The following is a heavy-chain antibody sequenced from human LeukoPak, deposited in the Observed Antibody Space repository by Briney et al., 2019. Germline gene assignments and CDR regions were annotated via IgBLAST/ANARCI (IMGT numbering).Heavy chain of an antibody. CDR1: GYSFTSYW. CDR2: IYPGDSDT. J-gene: IGHJ6*03. CDR3: ARSWFGGRSDYYYYMDV. Sequence: GESLKISCKGSGYSFTSYWIGWVRQMPGKGLEWMGIIYPGDSDTRYSPSFQGQVTISADKSISTAYLQWSSLKASDTAMYYCARSWFGGRSDYYYYMDVWGKGTTVTVSS. D-gene: IGHD2-15*01. V-gene: IGHV5-51*01.